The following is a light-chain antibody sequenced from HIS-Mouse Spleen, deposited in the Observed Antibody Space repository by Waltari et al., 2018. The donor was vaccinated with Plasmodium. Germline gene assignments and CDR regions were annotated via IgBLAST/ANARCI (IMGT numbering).Light chain of an antibody. CDR1: SSDVGGYNY. CDR3: SSYAGSNNFVV. V-gene: IGLV2-8*01. CDR2: EVS. Sequence: QSALTQPPSASGSPGQSVTIPCTGTSSDVGGYNYVSWYQQHPGKAPKLMIYEVSKRPSGVPDRFSGSKSGNTASLTVFGLQAEEEADYYCSSYAGSNNFVVFGGGTKLTVL. J-gene: IGLJ2*01.